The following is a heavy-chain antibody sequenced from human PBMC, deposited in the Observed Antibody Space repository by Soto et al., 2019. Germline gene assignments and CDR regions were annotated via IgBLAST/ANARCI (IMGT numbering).Heavy chain of an antibody. CDR1: GGSISSGGYY. D-gene: IGHD5-18*01. V-gene: IGHV4-31*03. CDR3: ARGLARGYSYSYYFDY. Sequence: PSETLSLTCTVSGGSISSGGYYWSWIRQHPGKGLEWIGYIYYSGSTYYNPSLKSRVTISVDTSKNQSTLKLSSVTAADTAVYYCARGLARGYSYSYYFDYWGQGTPVTVSS. CDR2: IYYSGST. J-gene: IGHJ4*02.